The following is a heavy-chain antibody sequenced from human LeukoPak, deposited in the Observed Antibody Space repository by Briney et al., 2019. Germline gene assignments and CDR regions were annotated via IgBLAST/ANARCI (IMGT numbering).Heavy chain of an antibody. CDR2: INPNSGDT. CDR3: AKSAQYSSAWFTGSFDY. J-gene: IGHJ4*02. V-gene: IGHV1-2*02. D-gene: IGHD6-13*01. CDR1: GYTFSGYY. Sequence: GASVKVSCKASGYTFSGYYLHWVRQAPGQGLQWVRWINPNSGDTHYAQMFQGRVTMTRDTSINAAYMELRRVRSDDTAVYYCAKSAQYSSAWFTGSFDYWGQGTLVTVSS.